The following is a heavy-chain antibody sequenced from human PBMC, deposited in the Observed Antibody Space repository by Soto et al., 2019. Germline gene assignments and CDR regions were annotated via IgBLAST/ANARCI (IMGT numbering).Heavy chain of an antibody. CDR2: ISSGGST. D-gene: IGHD3-3*01. CDR3: ARGARRAGVVIIRHDYYYMDV. V-gene: IGHV3-66*01. Sequence: EVQLVESGGGLVQPGGSLRLSCAASGFTVSSNYMSWVRQAPGQGLEWVSVISSGGSTYYADSVKGRFTISRDNSKNTLYLQMNSLRAEDTAVYYCARGARRAGVVIIRHDYYYMDVWGKGTTVTVSS. CDR1: GFTVSSNY. J-gene: IGHJ6*03.